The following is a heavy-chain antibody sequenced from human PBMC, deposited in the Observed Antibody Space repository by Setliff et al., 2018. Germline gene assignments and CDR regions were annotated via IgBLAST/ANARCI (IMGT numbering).Heavy chain of an antibody. V-gene: IGHV4-4*07. CDR3: ARDPGFHSGTWCLGD. D-gene: IGHD2-8*01. Sequence: SETLSLTCTVSGGSINNYYWNWIRQSADKGLEWIGRIHSSGTTNYNPSLKSRATISIDKSKNHFSLRVTSVTAADTAVYFCARDPGFHSGTWCLGDWGQGTQVTVSS. CDR2: IHSSGTT. CDR1: GGSINNYY. J-gene: IGHJ4*02.